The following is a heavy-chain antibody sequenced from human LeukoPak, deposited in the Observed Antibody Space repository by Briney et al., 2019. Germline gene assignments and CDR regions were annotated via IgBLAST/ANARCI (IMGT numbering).Heavy chain of an antibody. CDR1: GGSISSGSYY. CDR2: VYHSGNT. D-gene: IGHD3-22*01. Sequence: PSETLSLTCTVSGGSISSGSYYWGWIRQPPGKGLEWIGCVYHSGNTYHNPSLKSRVTISVDTSKNHFSLSLSSVTAADTAVFYSVRVTLSGVSDYWGQGALVTVSS. V-gene: IGHV4-39*02. CDR3: VRVTLSGVSDY. J-gene: IGHJ4*02.